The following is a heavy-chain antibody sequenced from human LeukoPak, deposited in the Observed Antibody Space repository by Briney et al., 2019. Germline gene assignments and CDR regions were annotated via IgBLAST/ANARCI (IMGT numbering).Heavy chain of an antibody. J-gene: IGHJ3*02. CDR1: GYTFTSYY. V-gene: IGHV1-69*05. CDR3: TSDVVPAAIVYAFDI. D-gene: IGHD2-2*02. CDR2: IIPIFGTA. Sequence: SVKVSCKASGYTFTSYYMHWVRQAPGQGLEWMGRIIPIFGTANYAQKFQGRVTITTDESTSTAYMELSSLRSEDTAVYYCTSDVVPAAIVYAFDIWGQGTMVTVSS.